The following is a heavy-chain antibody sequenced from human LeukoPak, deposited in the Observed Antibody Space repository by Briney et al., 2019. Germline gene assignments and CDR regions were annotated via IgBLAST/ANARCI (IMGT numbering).Heavy chain of an antibody. Sequence: SETLSLTCTVSGGSISSGGYYWSWIRQHPGKGLEWIGYIYYSGSTYYNPSLKSRITISVDTSKNQFSLKLSSVTAADTAVYYCARDNYYGSGSYLESGAFGIWGQGTMVTVSS. D-gene: IGHD3-10*01. J-gene: IGHJ3*02. CDR1: GGSISSGGYY. V-gene: IGHV4-31*03. CDR3: ARDNYYGSGSYLESGAFGI. CDR2: IYYSGST.